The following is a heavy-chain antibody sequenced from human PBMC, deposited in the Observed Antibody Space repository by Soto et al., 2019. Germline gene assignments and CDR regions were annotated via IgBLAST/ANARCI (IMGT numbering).Heavy chain of an antibody. CDR3: VTMRGYPNYSYYYMDV. J-gene: IGHJ6*03. CDR1: GFTFSTYW. Sequence: GGSLRLSCVASGFTFSTYWMTWVRQAPGKGLEWVANMNQDGSERYYVDSVKGRFTISRDDAKNSLYLQMNSLRAEDTAVYYCVTMRGYPNYSYYYMDVWGEGTTVTVSS. V-gene: IGHV3-7*01. CDR2: MNQDGSER. D-gene: IGHD3-3*01.